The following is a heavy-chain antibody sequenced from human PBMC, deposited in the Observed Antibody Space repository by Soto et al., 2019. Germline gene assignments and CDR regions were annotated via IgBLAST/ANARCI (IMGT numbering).Heavy chain of an antibody. CDR2: IEWNGGYT. J-gene: IGHJ6*04. V-gene: IGHV3-20*01. CDR3: ARACPRDCSSITCPSPLDV. Sequence: EVQLVESGGGVVRPGGSLRLSCVASGFTFDDYGMSWVRQAPGKGLEGVSAIEWNGGYTLYAGSVKGRFTISRDNAKNSVYLQMNSLRAEDTASYHCARACPRDCSSITCPSPLDVWGKGTTVTVSS. D-gene: IGHD2-2*01. CDR1: GFTFDDYG.